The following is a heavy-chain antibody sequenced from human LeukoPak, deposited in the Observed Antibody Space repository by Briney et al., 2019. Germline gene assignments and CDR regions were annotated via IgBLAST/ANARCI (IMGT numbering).Heavy chain of an antibody. CDR3: ARVTGYMIEDYFDY. Sequence: SETLSLTCAVYGGSFSGYYWNWIRQSPGKGLEWIGEINHSGSTNYNPSLKSRVTISVKTSKNQFSLKLSSVTAADTAVYYCARVTGYMIEDYFDYWGQGTLVTVSS. CDR2: INHSGST. D-gene: IGHD3-22*01. J-gene: IGHJ4*02. CDR1: GGSFSGYY. V-gene: IGHV4-34*01.